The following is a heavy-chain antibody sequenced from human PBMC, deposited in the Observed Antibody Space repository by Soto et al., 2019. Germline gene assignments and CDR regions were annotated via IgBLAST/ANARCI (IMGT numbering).Heavy chain of an antibody. Sequence: EVQLVESGGGLVQPGGSLRLPCAVSGFTFSRYWMHWGRQAPGKGLLWVSRINTDGSATNYADSVEGRFTISRDNAKNTLYLQMNSLRGEDTAEYYCVRGTSNWYGIDYWGQGTLVTVSS. D-gene: IGHD6-13*01. V-gene: IGHV3-74*01. CDR1: GFTFSRYW. CDR2: INTDGSAT. J-gene: IGHJ4*02. CDR3: VRGTSNWYGIDY.